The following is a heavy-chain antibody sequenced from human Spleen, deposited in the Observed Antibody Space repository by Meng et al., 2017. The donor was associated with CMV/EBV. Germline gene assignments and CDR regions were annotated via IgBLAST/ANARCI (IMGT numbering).Heavy chain of an antibody. Sequence: ASVKVSCKASGYTFTNYGINWVRQAPGQGLEWVGWISPHNGNTNYAQKLQGRVTMTTDTSTRTAYMELRSLRFDDTAVYYCAAGPGCESRGAYYYYGMDVWGQGTTVTVSS. CDR1: GYTFTNYG. J-gene: IGHJ6*02. CDR3: AAGPGCESRGAYYYYGMDV. V-gene: IGHV1-18*01. CDR2: ISPHNGNT. D-gene: IGHD3-22*01.